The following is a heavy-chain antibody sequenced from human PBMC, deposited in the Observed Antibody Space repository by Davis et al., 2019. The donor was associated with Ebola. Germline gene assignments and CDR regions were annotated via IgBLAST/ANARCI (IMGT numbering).Heavy chain of an antibody. CDR2: IHSGGTT. CDR1: GFTFSSYG. CDR3: SSWVSSHFDF. V-gene: IGHV3-NL1*01. J-gene: IGHJ4*02. D-gene: IGHD6-13*01. Sequence: GESLKISCAASGFTFSSYGMHWVRQAPGKGLGWVSIIHSGGTTYYADSVKGRFTISRDNSKNTLFLQMDSLRPEDTAMYYCSSWVSSHFDFWGRGTLVTVSS.